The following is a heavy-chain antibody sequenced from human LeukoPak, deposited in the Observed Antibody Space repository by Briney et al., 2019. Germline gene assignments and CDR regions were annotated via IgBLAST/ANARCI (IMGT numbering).Heavy chain of an antibody. D-gene: IGHD1-26*01. CDR3: AKEWSDPSYSGSYYVGFFDY. J-gene: IGHJ4*02. CDR2: IYYSGST. V-gene: IGHV4-59*12. CDR1: GGSISSYY. Sequence: SETLSLTCTVSGGSISSYYWSWIRQPPGKGLEWIGYIYYSGSTNYNPSLKSRVTVSVDTSKNQFSLKLSSVTAADTAVYYCAKEWSDPSYSGSYYVGFFDYWGQGTLVTVSS.